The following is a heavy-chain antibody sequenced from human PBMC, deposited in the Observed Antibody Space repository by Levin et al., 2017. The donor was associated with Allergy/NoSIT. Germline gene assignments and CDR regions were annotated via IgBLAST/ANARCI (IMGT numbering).Heavy chain of an antibody. D-gene: IGHD2-2*02. CDR2: INHSGST. V-gene: IGHV4-34*01. CDR3: ARGQNIVVVPAAIGYYYMDV. CDR1: GGSFSGYY. Sequence: ESLKISCAVYGGSFSGYYWSWIRQPPGKGLEWIGEINHSGSTNYNPSLKSRVTISVDTSKNQFSLKLSSVTAADTAVYYCARGQNIVVVPAAIGYYYMDVWGKGTTVTVSS. J-gene: IGHJ6*03.